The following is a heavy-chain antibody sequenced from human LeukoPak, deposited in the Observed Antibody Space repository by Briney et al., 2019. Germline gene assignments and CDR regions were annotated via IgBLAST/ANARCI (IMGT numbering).Heavy chain of an antibody. CDR2: IYHSGST. Sequence: SETLSLTCAVSGYSISSGYYWGWIRQPPGKGLEWIGSIYHSGSTYYNPSLKSRVTISVDTSKNQFSLKLSSVTAADTAVYYCARLTLTGTTDYWGQGTLVIVSS. CDR3: ARLTLTGTTDY. V-gene: IGHV4-38-2*01. J-gene: IGHJ4*02. CDR1: GYSISSGYY. D-gene: IGHD1-7*01.